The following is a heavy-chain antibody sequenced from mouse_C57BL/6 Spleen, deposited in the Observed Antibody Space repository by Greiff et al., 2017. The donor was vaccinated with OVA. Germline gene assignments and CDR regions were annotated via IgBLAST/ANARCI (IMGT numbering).Heavy chain of an antibody. J-gene: IGHJ3*01. Sequence: QVQLQQPGAELVRPGSSVKLSCKASGYTFTSYWMDWVKQRPGQGLEWIGNIYPSDSETHYNQKFKDKATLTVDKSSSTAYMQLSSLTSEDSAVYYCSRRGCNLVFLFAYLGQGTLVTVSA. CDR1: GYTFTSYW. CDR3: SRRGCNLVFLFAY. CDR2: IYPSDSET. D-gene: IGHD2-1*01. V-gene: IGHV1-61*01.